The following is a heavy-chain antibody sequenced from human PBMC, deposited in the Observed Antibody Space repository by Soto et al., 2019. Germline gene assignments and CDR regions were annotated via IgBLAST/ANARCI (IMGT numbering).Heavy chain of an antibody. D-gene: IGHD3-22*01. CDR1: GVTISSWY. CDR3: TTEAYDNSGSLAFDI. V-gene: IGHV4-59*08. CDR2: IYYSGST. J-gene: IGHJ3*02. Sequence: PSETLSLTCTVSGVTISSWYWSWIRQPPGEGLEWIGYIYYSGSTNCNPSLKSRLTISVDTSNNQFSLKVKSVTAADTAVYYCTTEAYDNSGSLAFDIWGPGTLVTVSS.